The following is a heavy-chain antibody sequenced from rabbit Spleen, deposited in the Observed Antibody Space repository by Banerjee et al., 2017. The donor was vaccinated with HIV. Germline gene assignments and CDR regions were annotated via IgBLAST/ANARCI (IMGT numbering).Heavy chain of an antibody. D-gene: IGHD4-1*01. J-gene: IGHJ4*01. CDR3: ARETSSGWGVVSYYFNL. CDR1: GFSFSSRYY. CDR2: IDAGSSGDT. Sequence: QSLEESGGDLVKPGASLTLTCTASGFSFSSRYYMNWVRQAPGKGLEWIACIDAGSSGDTYYESWAKGRFTISKTSSTTVTLQMTSLTAADTATYFCARETSSGWGVVSYYFNLWGPGTLVTVS. V-gene: IGHV1S40*01.